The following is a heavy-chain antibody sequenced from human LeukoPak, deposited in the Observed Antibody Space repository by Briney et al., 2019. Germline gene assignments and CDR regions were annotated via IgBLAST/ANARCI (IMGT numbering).Heavy chain of an antibody. CDR2: INHSGST. D-gene: IGHD6-6*01. J-gene: IGHJ5*02. CDR1: GGSFSGYY. CDR3: ARGGGIAARRVNWFDP. V-gene: IGHV4-34*01. Sequence: SETLSLTCAVYGGSFSGYYWSWIRQPPGKGLEWIGEINHSGSTNYNPSLKSRVTISVDTSKNQFSLKLSSATAADTAVYYCARGGGIAARRVNWFDPWGQGTLVTVSS.